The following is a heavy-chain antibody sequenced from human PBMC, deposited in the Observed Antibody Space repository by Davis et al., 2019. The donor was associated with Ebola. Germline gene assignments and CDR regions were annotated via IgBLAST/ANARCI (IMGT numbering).Heavy chain of an antibody. J-gene: IGHJ6*02. CDR1: GGSFSGYY. Sequence: SETLSLTCAVSGGSFSGYYWSWIRQPPGKGLEWIGEINHSGSTNYNPSLKSRVTISVDTSKNQFSLKLSSVTAADTAVYYCARTRRGYSYGFSYYYYYGMDVWGQGTTVTVSS. CDR2: INHSGST. CDR3: ARTRRGYSYGFSYYYYYGMDV. V-gene: IGHV4-34*01. D-gene: IGHD5-18*01.